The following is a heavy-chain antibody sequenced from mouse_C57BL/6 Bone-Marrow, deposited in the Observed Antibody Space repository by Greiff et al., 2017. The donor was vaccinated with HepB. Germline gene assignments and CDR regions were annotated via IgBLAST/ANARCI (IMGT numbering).Heavy chain of an antibody. CDR1: GYTFTSYW. Sequence: QVQLQQPGAELVKPGASVKMSCKASGYTFTSYWITWVKQRPGQGLEWIGDIYPGSGSTNYNEKFKSKATLTVDTSSSTAYMQLSSLTSEDSAVYYWAYSNPIYWYFDVWGTGTTVTVSS. CDR3: AYSNPIYWYFDV. J-gene: IGHJ1*03. V-gene: IGHV1-55*01. CDR2: IYPGSGST. D-gene: IGHD2-5*01.